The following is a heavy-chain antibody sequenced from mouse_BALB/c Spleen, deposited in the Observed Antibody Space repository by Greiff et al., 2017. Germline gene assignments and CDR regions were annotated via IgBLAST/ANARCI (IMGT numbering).Heavy chain of an antibody. V-gene: IGHV5-17*02. J-gene: IGHJ3*01. CDR1: GFTFSSFG. CDR2: ISSGSSTI. CDR3: ARTYGNHHDHVPGFAY. D-gene: IGHD2-10*02. Sequence: EVKLVESGGGLVQPGGSRKLSCAASGFTFSSFGMHWVRQAPEKGLEWVAYISSGSSTIYYADTVKGRFTISRDNPKNTLFLQMTSLRSEDTAMYYCARTYGNHHDHVPGFAYWGQGTLVTVSA.